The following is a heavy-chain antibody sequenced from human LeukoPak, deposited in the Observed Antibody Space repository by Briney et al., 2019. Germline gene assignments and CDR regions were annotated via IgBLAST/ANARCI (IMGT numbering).Heavy chain of an antibody. CDR3: AKDTSIGRYCTNGICSPFDY. V-gene: IGHV3-23*01. CDR2: ISDSGGST. D-gene: IGHD2-8*01. Sequence: GGSLRLSCAASGFTFSSYAMSWVRQAPGKGLEWVSAISDSGGSTYDADSVKGRFTISRDNSKNTLYLQMNSLRAEDTAVYYCAKDTSIGRYCTNGICSPFDYWGQGTLVTVSS. CDR1: GFTFSSYA. J-gene: IGHJ4*02.